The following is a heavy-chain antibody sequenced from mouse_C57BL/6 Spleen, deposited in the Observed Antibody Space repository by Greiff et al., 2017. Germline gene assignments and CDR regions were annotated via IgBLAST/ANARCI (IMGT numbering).Heavy chain of an antibody. CDR3: TRGELRLLDY. D-gene: IGHD3-2*02. CDR2: IDPETGGT. J-gene: IGHJ2*01. CDR1: GYTFTDYE. V-gene: IGHV1-15*01. Sequence: VQLQQSGAELVRPGASVTLSCKASGYTFTDYEMHWVKQTPVHGLEWIGAIDPETGGTAYNQKFKGKAILTADKSSSTAYMERRSLTSEDSAVYYCTRGELRLLDYWGQGTTLTVSS.